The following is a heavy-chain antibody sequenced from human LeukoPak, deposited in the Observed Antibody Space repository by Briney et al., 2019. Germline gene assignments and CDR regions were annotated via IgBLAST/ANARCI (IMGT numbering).Heavy chain of an antibody. CDR3: ALRSGSYPIDY. D-gene: IGHD1-26*01. CDR1: GFTFSSYG. J-gene: IGHJ4*02. V-gene: IGHV3-30*03. CDR2: ISYDGSNK. Sequence: GGSLRLSCAASGFTFSSYGMHWVRQAPGKGLERVAVISYDGSNKYYADSVKGRFTISRDNSKNTLYLQMNSLRAEDTAVYYCALRSGSYPIDYWGQGTLVTVSS.